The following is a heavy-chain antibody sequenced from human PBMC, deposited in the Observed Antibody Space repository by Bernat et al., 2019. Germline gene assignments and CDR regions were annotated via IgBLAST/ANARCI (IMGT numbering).Heavy chain of an antibody. Sequence: EVQLVESGGGLVQPGGSLRLSCAASGFTFSRFWMSWVRQAPGKGLEWVANIKQDGSEKHYVDSVKGRFTISRDNGKNSLFLQMNSLRDEDTAVYYCASEWLRFTPLDPWGQGTLVTVSS. CDR3: ASEWLRFTPLDP. CDR2: IKQDGSEK. CDR1: GFTFSRFW. V-gene: IGHV3-7*01. D-gene: IGHD5-12*01. J-gene: IGHJ5*02.